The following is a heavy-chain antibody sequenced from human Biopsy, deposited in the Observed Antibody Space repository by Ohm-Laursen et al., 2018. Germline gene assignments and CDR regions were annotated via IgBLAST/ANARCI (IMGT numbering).Heavy chain of an antibody. CDR2: ISYSGST. CDR3: ASDRHHYDDFDS. Sequence: SETLSLTCVVSGGSVNRDSSYWSWLRQPPGKGLAWIGYISYSGSTKYNPSLKSPLTISVDTSKNQFSLKLSSVTAADTDVDYCASDRHHYDDFDSWGQGTLVTVSS. CDR1: GGSVNRDSSY. J-gene: IGHJ4*02. D-gene: IGHD3-22*01. V-gene: IGHV4-61*01.